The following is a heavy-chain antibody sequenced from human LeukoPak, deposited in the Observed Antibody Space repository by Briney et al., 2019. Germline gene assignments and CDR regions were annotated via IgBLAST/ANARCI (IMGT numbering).Heavy chain of an antibody. CDR2: IYYSGST. CDR1: GGSISSYY. J-gene: IGHJ6*03. CDR3: ARAGNSSGWFPYYYYYYYMDV. V-gene: IGHV4-59*01. Sequence: SETLSLTCTVSGGSISSYYWSWIRQPPGKGLEWIGYIYYSGSTNYNPSLKSRVTISVDTSKNQFSLKLSSVTAADTAVYYCARAGNSSGWFPYYYYYYYMDVWGKGTTVTVSS. D-gene: IGHD6-19*01.